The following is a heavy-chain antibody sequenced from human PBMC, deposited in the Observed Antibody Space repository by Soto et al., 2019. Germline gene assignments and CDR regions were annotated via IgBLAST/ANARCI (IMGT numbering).Heavy chain of an antibody. CDR3: AKDDREGGY. CDR1: GFTFVSYA. V-gene: IGHV3-23*01. Sequence: PRGSLRLSCTASGFTFVSYAISWVRQAPGKGLEWVSAISGSGGSTYYADSVKGRFTISRDNSKNTLYLQMNSLRAEDTAVYYCAKDDREGGYWGQGTLVTVSS. J-gene: IGHJ4*02. D-gene: IGHD1-26*01. CDR2: ISGSGGST.